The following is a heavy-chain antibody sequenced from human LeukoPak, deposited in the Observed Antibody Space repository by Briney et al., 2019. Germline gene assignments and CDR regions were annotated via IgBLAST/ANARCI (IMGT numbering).Heavy chain of an antibody. CDR3: AKAPRFGDHATEYYYYYMHV. Sequence: GGSLRLSCAASGFTFSSYEMNWVRQAPGKGLELVANIKQDRSEKYYVDSVKGRFTISRDNSKNTLYLQMNSLRVEDTAVYYCAKAPRFGDHATEYYYYYMHVWGKGTTVTVSS. CDR1: GFTFSSYE. CDR2: IKQDRSEK. V-gene: IGHV3-7*03. J-gene: IGHJ6*03. D-gene: IGHD3-16*01.